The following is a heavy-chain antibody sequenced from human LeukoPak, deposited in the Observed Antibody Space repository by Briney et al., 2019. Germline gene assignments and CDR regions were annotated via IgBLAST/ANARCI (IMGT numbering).Heavy chain of an antibody. D-gene: IGHD3-10*01. J-gene: IGHJ4*02. CDR1: GYTFTSYG. CDR2: ISAYNGNT. V-gene: IGHV1-18*03. CDR3: ARDRGDYGSGSYNLPPGYYVDY. Sequence: ASVKVSCKASGYTFTSYGISWVRQAPGQGLEWMGWISAYNGNTNYAQKLQGRVTMTTDTPTSTAHMEVRSLRSDDMAVYYWARDRGDYGSGSYNLPPGYYVDYWGQGTLVTVSS.